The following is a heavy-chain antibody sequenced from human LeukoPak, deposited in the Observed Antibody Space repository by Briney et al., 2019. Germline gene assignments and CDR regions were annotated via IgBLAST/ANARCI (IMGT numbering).Heavy chain of an antibody. CDR2: ISGRDNNI. V-gene: IGHV3-48*02. Sequence: PGGSLRLSCAGSGFTFSSFSMNWVRQTPGKGLEWISYISGRDNNIHYADSVKGRFTISRDNAKNSLYLQMNSLRDEDTAVYYCARDKDWAFDYWGQGTLVTVSS. D-gene: IGHD3-9*01. J-gene: IGHJ4*02. CDR1: GFTFSSFS. CDR3: ARDKDWAFDY.